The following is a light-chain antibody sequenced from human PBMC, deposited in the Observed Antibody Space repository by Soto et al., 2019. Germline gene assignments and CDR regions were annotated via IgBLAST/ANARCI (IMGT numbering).Light chain of an antibody. CDR2: DAS. V-gene: IGKV3D-11*02. CDR1: QTVSIN. J-gene: IGKJ5*01. CDR3: QQRSNWPPT. Sequence: EIVLTQSPSTLSVSPGERATLSCRASQTVSINLAWYQQKPGQAPRLLIYDASNRATGIPARFSGSGPGTDFTLTISSLEPEDFAVYYCQQRSNWPPTFGQGTRLEIK.